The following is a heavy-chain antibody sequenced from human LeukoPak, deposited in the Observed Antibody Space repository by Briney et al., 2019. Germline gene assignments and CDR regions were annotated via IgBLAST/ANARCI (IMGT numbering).Heavy chain of an antibody. CDR3: STAPAWDLLYYN. CDR2: VYNANGDT. V-gene: IGHV3-53*01. J-gene: IGHJ4*02. D-gene: IGHD1-26*01. CDR1: GFSLSSDY. Sequence: PGESLRLSCAASGFSLSSDYMSLVRQAPGKGLEWVSFVYNANGDTYYSDSVKGRFTISSDNSKNTLYLQMDNLRAEDTAVYYCSTAPAWDLLYYNWGQGTLVTVSS.